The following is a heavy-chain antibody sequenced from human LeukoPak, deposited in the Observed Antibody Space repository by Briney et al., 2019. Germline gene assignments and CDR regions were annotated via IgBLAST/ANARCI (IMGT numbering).Heavy chain of an antibody. D-gene: IGHD6-13*01. V-gene: IGHV3-30*03. CDR3: ARVSGYSGTWYVDY. Sequence: GGSLRLSCAASGFTFSSYGMHWVRQAPGKGLEWVAVISYDGSNKYYADFVKGRFTTSRDNSKNTLYLQMNSLRADDTAVYYCARVSGYSGTWYVDYWGQGTLVTVSS. CDR1: GFTFSSYG. J-gene: IGHJ4*02. CDR2: ISYDGSNK.